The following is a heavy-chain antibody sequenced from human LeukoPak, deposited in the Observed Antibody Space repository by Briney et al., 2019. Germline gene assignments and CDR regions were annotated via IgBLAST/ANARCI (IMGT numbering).Heavy chain of an antibody. CDR3: ARKAAGYDYWSALEYYYYYMDV. Sequence: PSETLSLTCTVHNGSFNDYQWSWIRQSPGKGLEWIGEINHSGSTNYNPSLKSRVTISLDTSKNQFSLKLDSVTAADTPVYYCARKAAGYDYWSALEYYYYYMDVWGKGTTVTVSS. CDR1: NGSFNDYQ. D-gene: IGHD3-3*01. V-gene: IGHV4-34*01. J-gene: IGHJ6*03. CDR2: INHSGST.